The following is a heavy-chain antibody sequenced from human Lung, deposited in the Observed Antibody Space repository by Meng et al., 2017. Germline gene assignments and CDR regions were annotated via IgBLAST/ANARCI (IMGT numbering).Heavy chain of an antibody. CDR3: TNDRLNH. V-gene: IGHV3-74*01. CDR2: INRDGTKP. D-gene: IGHD1-1*01. CDR1: GFTFTDHW. J-gene: IGHJ1*01. Sequence: EVQLCGSGGGLVPPGGSLCLSCAASGFTFTDHWMHWVRQGPGKGLVWVSRINRDGTKPTYADSVKGRFTISRDNAKNTLYLQMNNLRAEDTAFYYCTNDRLNHWGQGALVTVSS.